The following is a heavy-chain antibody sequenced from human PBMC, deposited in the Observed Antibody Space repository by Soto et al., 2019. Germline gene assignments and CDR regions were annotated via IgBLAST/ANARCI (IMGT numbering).Heavy chain of an antibody. Sequence: QVQLQESGPGLVEPSETLSLTCIVSGASVTTFSWNWIRQSAGKGLEWIGRIYTDGNTSYIPSLNSRITLSLDTSKKQLSLNLKFVTAADTAVYFCARDQSGAADVWGQGTMVTVA. J-gene: IGHJ3*01. V-gene: IGHV4-4*07. CDR1: GASVTTFS. D-gene: IGHD7-27*01. CDR2: IYTDGNT. CDR3: ARDQSGAADV.